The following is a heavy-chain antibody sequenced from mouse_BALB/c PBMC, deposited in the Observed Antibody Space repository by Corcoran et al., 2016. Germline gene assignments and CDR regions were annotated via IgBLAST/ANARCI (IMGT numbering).Heavy chain of an antibody. Sequence: EIQLQQTGPELVKPGASVKISCKASGYSFTDYIMLWVKQSHGKSLEWIGNINPYYGSTSYHLKFKGKATLTVDKSSSTAYMQLNSLTSEDSAVYYCARWTDYDYAMDYWGQGTSVTVSS. D-gene: IGHD2-4*01. CDR2: INPYYGST. CDR1: GYSFTDYI. CDR3: ARWTDYDYAMDY. V-gene: IGHV1-39*01. J-gene: IGHJ4*01.